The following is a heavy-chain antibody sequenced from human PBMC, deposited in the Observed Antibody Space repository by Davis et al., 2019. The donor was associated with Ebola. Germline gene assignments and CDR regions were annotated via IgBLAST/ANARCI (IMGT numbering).Heavy chain of an antibody. J-gene: IGHJ5*02. CDR2: TYYRSKWYI. D-gene: IGHD3-10*01. CDR1: GDNVSNNRAG. V-gene: IGHV6-1*01. Sequence: HSQTLSLTCAISGDNVSNNRAGWSWIRQSPSRGLEWLGRTYYRSKWYIDYAGSVKGRITINPDTSKNQFSLQLNSVTPEDTAVYYCARGGLVQGGALSWFDPWGQGTLVTVSS. CDR3: ARGGLVQGGALSWFDP.